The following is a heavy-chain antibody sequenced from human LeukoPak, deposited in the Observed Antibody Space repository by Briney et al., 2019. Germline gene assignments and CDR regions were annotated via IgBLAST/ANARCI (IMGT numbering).Heavy chain of an antibody. CDR3: ARDLGGGSKPDY. CDR2: ISSSGSPI. V-gene: IGHV3-48*04. Sequence: GGSLRLSCAASGFTFSSYSMNWVRQAPGKGLEWVSYISSSGSPIYYADSVKGRFTTSRDSAKKSLDLQMNSLRVEDTAVYYCARDLGGGSKPDYWGQGTLVTVSS. CDR1: GFTFSSYS. D-gene: IGHD1-26*01. J-gene: IGHJ4*02.